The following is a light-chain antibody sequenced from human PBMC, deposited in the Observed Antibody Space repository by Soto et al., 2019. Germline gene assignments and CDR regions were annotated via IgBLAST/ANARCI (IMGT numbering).Light chain of an antibody. CDR1: RSDIGSYNY. CDR3: TSFTTTNIWV. J-gene: IGLJ3*02. CDR2: EVS. Sequence: QSALTQPASVSGSPGQSITISCSGTRSDIGSYNYVAWYQQFPGKTPKLVICEVSNRPSGVSSRFSGSKSGNTASLTISGLRAEDEADYYCTSFTTTNIWVFGGGTKLTVL. V-gene: IGLV2-14*01.